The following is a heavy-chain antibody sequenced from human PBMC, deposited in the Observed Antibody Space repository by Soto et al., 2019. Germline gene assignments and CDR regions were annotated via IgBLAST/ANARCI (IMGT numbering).Heavy chain of an antibody. J-gene: IGHJ4*02. CDR3: AKDRHTMITYRGGYDY. Sequence: PGGSLRLSCAASGFTFSSYAMSWVRQAPGKGLEWVSAISGSGGSTYYADSVKGRFTISRDNSKNTLYLQMNSLRAEDTAVYYCAKDRHTMITYRGGYDYWGQGTLVTVSS. D-gene: IGHD3-16*01. CDR1: GFTFSSYA. V-gene: IGHV3-23*01. CDR2: ISGSGGST.